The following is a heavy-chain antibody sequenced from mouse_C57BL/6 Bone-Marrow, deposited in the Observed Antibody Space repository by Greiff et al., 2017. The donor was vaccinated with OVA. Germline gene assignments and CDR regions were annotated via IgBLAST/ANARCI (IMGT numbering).Heavy chain of an antibody. CDR1: GYTFTSYW. V-gene: IGHV1-64*01. CDR3: ASAFYYYGSSWDFDY. CDR2: IHPNSGST. D-gene: IGHD1-1*01. Sequence: QVQLQQPGAELVKPGASVKLSCKASGYTFTSYWMHWVKQRPGQGLAWIGMIHPNSGSTNYNEKFKSKATLTADKSSNTAYLQLSSLTSEDSAFDYCASAFYYYGSSWDFDYWGKGTTRTVSS. J-gene: IGHJ2*01.